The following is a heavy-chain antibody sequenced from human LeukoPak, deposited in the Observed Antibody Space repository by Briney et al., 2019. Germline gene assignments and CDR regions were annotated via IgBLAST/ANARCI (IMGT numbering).Heavy chain of an antibody. D-gene: IGHD3-16*01. J-gene: IGHJ4*02. CDR2: IYYSGST. CDR1: GGSISSSSYY. V-gene: IGHV4-39*07. Sequence: PSETLSLTCTVSGGSISSSSYYWGWIRQPPGKGLEWIGSIYYSGSTYYNPSLKSRVTISVDTSKNQFSLKLSSVTAADTAVYYCASYLTFGTPNYFDYWGQGTLVTVSS. CDR3: ASYLTFGTPNYFDY.